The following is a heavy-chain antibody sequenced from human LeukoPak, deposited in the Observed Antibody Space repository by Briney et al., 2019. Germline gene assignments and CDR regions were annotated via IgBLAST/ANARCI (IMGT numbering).Heavy chain of an antibody. Sequence: GGSLRLSCAASGFTFSSYAMSWVRQAPGKGLEWVSAISGSGGSTYYADSVKGRFTISRDNAKNSLYLQMNSLRAEDTAVYYCARDYGGNYRAHIDYWGQGTMVTVSS. CDR3: ARDYGGNYRAHIDY. V-gene: IGHV3-23*01. CDR2: ISGSGGST. J-gene: IGHJ4*02. CDR1: GFTFSSYA. D-gene: IGHD4-23*01.